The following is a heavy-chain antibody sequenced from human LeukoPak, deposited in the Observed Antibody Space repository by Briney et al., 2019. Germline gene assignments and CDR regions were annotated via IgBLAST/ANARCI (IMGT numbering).Heavy chain of an antibody. CDR2: IKSKTDGGTA. Sequence: GGSLRRSCAASGFTFMNAWMSWVRQAPGKGLEXXGRIKSKTDGGTADYAAPVKGRFTISRDDSKNTLHLQLNSLKTEDTAVYYCATLKTGTSSFLWGQGTLVTVSS. CDR3: ATLKTGTSSFL. D-gene: IGHD6-13*01. J-gene: IGHJ4*02. V-gene: IGHV3-15*01. CDR1: GFTFMNAW.